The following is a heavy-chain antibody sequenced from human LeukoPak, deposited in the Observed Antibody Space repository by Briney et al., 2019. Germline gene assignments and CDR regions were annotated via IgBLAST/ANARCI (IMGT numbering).Heavy chain of an antibody. D-gene: IGHD2-15*01. J-gene: IGHJ4*02. CDR1: GYSFTSYW. CDR2: IDPSDSYT. V-gene: IGHV5-10-1*01. Sequence: GESLKISCKGSGYSFTSYWITWVRQMPGEGLEWMGRIDPSDSYTNYSPSFQGHVTISADKSISTAYLQWSSLKASDTAMYYCASDRSSKWYFDYRGPGTLVTVSS. CDR3: ASDRSSKWYFDY.